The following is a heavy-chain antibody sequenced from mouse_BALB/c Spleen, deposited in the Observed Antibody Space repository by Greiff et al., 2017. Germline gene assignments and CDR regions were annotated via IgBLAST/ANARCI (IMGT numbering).Heavy chain of an antibody. D-gene: IGHD1-1*01. J-gene: IGHJ4*01. V-gene: IGHV7-3*02. CDR2: IRNKANGYTT. CDR3: ARDTTVVEMDY. Sequence: EVKLVESGGGLVQPGGSLRLSCATSGFTFTDYYMSWVRQPPGKALEWLGFIRNKANGYTTEYSASVKGRFTISRDNSQSILYLQMNTLRAEDSATYYCARDTTVVEMDYWGQGTSVTVSS. CDR1: GFTFTDYY.